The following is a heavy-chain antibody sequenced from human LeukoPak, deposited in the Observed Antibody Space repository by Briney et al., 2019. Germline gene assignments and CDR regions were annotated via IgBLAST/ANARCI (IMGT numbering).Heavy chain of an antibody. D-gene: IGHD4-11*01. V-gene: IGHV4-61*02. CDR1: GGSISSGSYY. CDR3: AREFQEDYSIYYFDY. CDR2: IYTSGST. Sequence: SETLSLTXTVSGGSISSGSYYWSWIRQPAGKGLEWIGRIYTSGSTNYNPSLKSRVTISVDTSKNQFSLKLSSVTAADTAVHYCAREFQEDYSIYYFDYWGQGTLVTVSS. J-gene: IGHJ4*02.